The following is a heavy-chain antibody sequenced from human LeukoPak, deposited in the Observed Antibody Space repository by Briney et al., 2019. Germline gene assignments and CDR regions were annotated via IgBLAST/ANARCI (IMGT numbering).Heavy chain of an antibody. J-gene: IGHJ4*02. CDR1: GYTFTSYY. CDR3: ARDLAAAGTFDY. Sequence: GASVKVSCKASGYTFTSYYMHWVRQAPGQGLEWMGTINPSGGSTSYAQKFQGRVTMTRDMSTSTVYMELSSLRSEDTAVYYCARDLAAAGTFDYWGQGTLVTVSS. CDR2: INPSGGST. V-gene: IGHV1-46*01. D-gene: IGHD6-13*01.